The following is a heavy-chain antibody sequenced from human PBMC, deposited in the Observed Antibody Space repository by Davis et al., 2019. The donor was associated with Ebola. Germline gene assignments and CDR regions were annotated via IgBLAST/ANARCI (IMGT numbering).Heavy chain of an antibody. D-gene: IGHD3-22*01. J-gene: IGHJ4*02. CDR3: ASRGVHDSSDY. Sequence: GGSLRLSCAASGFTFSSYSMNWVRQAPGKGLEWVSYISSSSSTIYYADSVKGRFTISRDNAKNSLYLQMNSLRAEDTAVYYCASRGVHDSSDYWGQGTLVTVSS. CDR2: ISSSSSTI. CDR1: GFTFSSYS. V-gene: IGHV3-48*04.